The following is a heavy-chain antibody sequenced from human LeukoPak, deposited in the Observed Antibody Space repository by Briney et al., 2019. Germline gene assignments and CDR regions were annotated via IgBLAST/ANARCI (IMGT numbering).Heavy chain of an antibody. CDR2: IYYSGST. V-gene: IGHV4-61*01. CDR3: AREDSSGYLGY. Sequence: SETLSLTCTVSGGSVGSNIYYWNWIRQPPGKGLEGIGYIYYSGSTNYNPSLKSRITISVDTSKNQFSRKLTSLTAADTAVYYCAREDSSGYLGYWGQGTLVTVSS. J-gene: IGHJ4*02. CDR1: GGSVGSNIYY. D-gene: IGHD3-22*01.